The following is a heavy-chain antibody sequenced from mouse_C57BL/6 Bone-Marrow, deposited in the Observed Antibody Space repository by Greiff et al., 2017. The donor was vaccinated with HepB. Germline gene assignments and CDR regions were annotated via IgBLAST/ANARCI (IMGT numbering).Heavy chain of an antibody. CDR3: ARHDYGTLYYYAMDY. V-gene: IGHV5-2*01. Sequence: EVNVVESGGGLVQPGESLKLSCESNEYEFPSHDMSWVRKTPEKRLELVAAINSDGGSTYYPDTMERRFIISRDNTKKTLYLQMSSLRSEDTALYYCARHDYGTLYYYAMDYWGQGTSVTVSS. D-gene: IGHD2-4*01. CDR1: EYEFPSHD. J-gene: IGHJ4*01. CDR2: INSDGGST.